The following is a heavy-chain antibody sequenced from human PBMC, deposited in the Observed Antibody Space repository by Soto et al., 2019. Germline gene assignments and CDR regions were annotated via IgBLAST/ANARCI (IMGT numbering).Heavy chain of an antibody. CDR2: ISGSGGST. V-gene: IGHV3-23*01. D-gene: IGHD6-13*01. Sequence: PGGSLRLSCAASGFTFSSYAISWVRQAPGKGLEWVSAISGSGGSTYYADSVKARFTISRDNSKNTLYLQMNSLRAEDTAVYYRANDVNAGVLGAAGINVWGQGTTGTVS. CDR1: GFTFSSYA. J-gene: IGHJ6*02. CDR3: ANDVNAGVLGAAGINV.